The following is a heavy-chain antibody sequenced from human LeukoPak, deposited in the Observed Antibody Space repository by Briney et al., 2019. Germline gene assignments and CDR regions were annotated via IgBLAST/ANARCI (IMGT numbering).Heavy chain of an antibody. CDR2: IHTSGTT. D-gene: IGHD1-14*01. CDR1: GVSISKYY. J-gene: IGHJ3*02. CDR3: ARLHLPAHEGAFDI. Sequence: SETLSLTCTVPGVSISKYYWSWIRQPADKGLEWIGRIHTSGTTHYNPSLKSRVTLSVDTSTNQFSLRLTPVTATDAALYYCARLHLPAHEGAFDIWGRGTMVTVSS. V-gene: IGHV4-4*07.